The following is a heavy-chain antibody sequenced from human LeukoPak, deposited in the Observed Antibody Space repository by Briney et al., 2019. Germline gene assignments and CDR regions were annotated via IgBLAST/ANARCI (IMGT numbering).Heavy chain of an antibody. CDR2: ITRGGDGT. D-gene: IGHD5-18*01. CDR3: AKARGYNYFDC. V-gene: IGHV3-23*01. CDR1: GFTFSSYD. Sequence: GGSLRLSCAASGFTFSSYDMSWVRQAPGKGLEWVSAITRGGDGTYYADSVKGRFTTSRDTSKNTLYLQMNSLRAEDTALYYCAKARGYNYFDCWGQGTLVTVSS. J-gene: IGHJ4*02.